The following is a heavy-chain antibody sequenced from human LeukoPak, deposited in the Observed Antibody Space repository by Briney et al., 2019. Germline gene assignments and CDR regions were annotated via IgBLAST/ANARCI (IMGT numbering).Heavy chain of an antibody. CDR2: INPNSGGT. J-gene: IGHJ4*02. CDR1: GYTFTGYY. D-gene: IGHD3-22*01. Sequence: ASVKVSCKASGYTFTGYYMHWVRQAPGQGLEWMGWINPNSGGTNYAQKFQGRVTMTTDTSTSTAYMELRSLRSDDTAVYYCARAPRGYYDSSGYFPLDYWGQGTLVTVSS. V-gene: IGHV1-2*02. CDR3: ARAPRGYYDSSGYFPLDY.